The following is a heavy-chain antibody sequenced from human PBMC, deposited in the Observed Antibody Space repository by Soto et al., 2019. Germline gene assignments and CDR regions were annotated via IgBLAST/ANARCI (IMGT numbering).Heavy chain of an antibody. CDR3: AREACTGGSCFYFGPDE. J-gene: IGHJ4*02. CDR1: GFTFSSYW. D-gene: IGHD2-15*01. Sequence: GGSLRLSCAASGFTFSSYWMHWVRQAPGKGLVWVSRINSDGSSTSYADSVKGRFTISRDNAKNTLYLQMNSLRAEDTAVYYCAREACTGGSCFYFGPDEWGQGTLVTVSS. V-gene: IGHV3-74*01. CDR2: INSDGSST.